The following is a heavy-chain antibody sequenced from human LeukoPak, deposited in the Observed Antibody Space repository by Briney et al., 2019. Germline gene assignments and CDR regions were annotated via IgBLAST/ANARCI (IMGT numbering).Heavy chain of an antibody. D-gene: IGHD3-22*01. V-gene: IGHV5-51*01. CDR2: IYPGDSDT. CDR3: ARRPGYYDSSGYVDAFDI. CDR1: GYSFTSYW. Sequence: GESLKISCKGSGYSFTSYWIGWVRQMPGKGLEWMGIIYPGDSDTRYSPSFQGQVTISADKSISTAYLQWSSLKASDTAMYYCARRPGYYDSSGYVDAFDIWGQGTMVTVSS. J-gene: IGHJ3*02.